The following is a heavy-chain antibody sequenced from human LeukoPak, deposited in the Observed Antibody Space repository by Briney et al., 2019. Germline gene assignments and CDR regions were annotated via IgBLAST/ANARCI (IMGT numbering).Heavy chain of an antibody. CDR1: GFTFSSYA. V-gene: IGHV3-23*01. CDR2: ISGSGGST. D-gene: IGHD1-26*01. Sequence: GASLRLSCAASGFTFSSYAMSWVRQAPGKGLEWVSAISGSGGSTYYADSVKGRFTISRDNSKNTLYLQMHSLRAEDTAVYYCAKFGRYFYYFDYWGQGTLVTVSS. CDR3: AKFGRYFYYFDY. J-gene: IGHJ4*02.